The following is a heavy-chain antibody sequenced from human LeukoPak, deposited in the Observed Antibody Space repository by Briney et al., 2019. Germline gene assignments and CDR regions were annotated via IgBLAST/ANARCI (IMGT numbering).Heavy chain of an antibody. CDR3: AGGGLSTWYMDV. D-gene: IGHD6-13*01. CDR1: GFTFSTYS. J-gene: IGHJ6*03. Sequence: PGGSLRLSCAASGFTFSTYSMNWVRQAPGKGLQWVSYISSSRGTIYYADSVKGRFTISRDDARNSLYLQMNSLRAEDTAVYYCAGGGLSTWYMDVWGKGTTVTVSS. CDR2: ISSSRGTI. V-gene: IGHV3-48*01.